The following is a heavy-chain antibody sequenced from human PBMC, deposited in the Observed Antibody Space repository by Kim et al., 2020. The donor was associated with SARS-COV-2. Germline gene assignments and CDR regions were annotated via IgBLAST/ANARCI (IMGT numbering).Heavy chain of an antibody. CDR1: GFTFSSYG. Sequence: GGSLRLSCAASGFTFSSYGMHWVRQAPGKGLEWVAVISYDGSNKYYADSVKGRFTISRDNSKNTLYLQMNSLRAEDTAVYYCAKEGKLELREPPYYYYY. V-gene: IGHV3-30*18. J-gene: IGHJ6*01. D-gene: IGHD1-7*01. CDR3: AKEGKLELREPPYYYYY. CDR2: ISYDGSNK.